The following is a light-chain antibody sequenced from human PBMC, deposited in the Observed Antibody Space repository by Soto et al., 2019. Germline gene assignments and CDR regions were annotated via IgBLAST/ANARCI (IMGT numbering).Light chain of an antibody. CDR3: QQRSNWPPVT. CDR2: DAS. CDR1: QSVSSY. J-gene: IGKJ4*01. Sequence: EIVLTQSPATLSLSPGERATLSCRASQSVSSYLAWYHQKPGQAPRLLIYDASNRATGIPARFSGSGSGTDFTLTIISLEPEEFAIYYCQQRSNWPPVTFGGGTKVEIK. V-gene: IGKV3-11*01.